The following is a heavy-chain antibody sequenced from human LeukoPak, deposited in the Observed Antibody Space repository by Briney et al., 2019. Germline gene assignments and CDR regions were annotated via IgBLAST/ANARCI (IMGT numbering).Heavy chain of an antibody. J-gene: IGHJ4*02. V-gene: IGHV3-74*03. Sequence: PGGSLRLSCAAYGFIFSSYGMHWVRQAPGKGLEWVSRSNSDGRSTTYADSVKGRLTISRDNAKNTLYLQMNSLRAEDTAVYYCARSFYGSSGYYLGYWGQGTLVTVSS. CDR3: ARSFYGSSGYYLGY. CDR2: SNSDGRST. CDR1: GFIFSSYG. D-gene: IGHD3-22*01.